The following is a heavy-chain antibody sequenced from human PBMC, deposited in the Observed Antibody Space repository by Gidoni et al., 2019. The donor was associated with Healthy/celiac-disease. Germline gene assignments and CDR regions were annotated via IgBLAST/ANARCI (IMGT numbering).Heavy chain of an antibody. V-gene: IGHV1-46*01. CDR3: ASLGHSSGWPTDYGMDV. CDR2: INPSGGST. CDR1: GYTFTSYY. J-gene: IGHJ6*02. D-gene: IGHD6-19*01. Sequence: QVQLVQSGAEVKKPGASVKVSCKASGYTFTSYYMHWVRQAPGQGLEWMGIINPSGGSTSYAQKFQGRVTMTRDTSTSTVYMELSSLRSEDTAVYYCASLGHSSGWPTDYGMDVWGQGTTVTVSS.